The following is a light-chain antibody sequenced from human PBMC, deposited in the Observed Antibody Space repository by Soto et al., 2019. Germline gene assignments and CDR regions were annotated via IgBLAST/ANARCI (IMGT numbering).Light chain of an antibody. Sequence: HSVVTQPATLSGSPAQSIAISCTGTSSDIGAYGYVSWFQQHPGKAPKVMVYEVNNRPSGVSNRFSGSKSGKTAYLTISGLQVEAEAEDVGFSFTSTCTHVFATGTKVTVL. CDR2: EVN. CDR3: FSFTSTCTHV. V-gene: IGLV2-14*01. CDR1: SSDIGAYGY. J-gene: IGLJ1*01.